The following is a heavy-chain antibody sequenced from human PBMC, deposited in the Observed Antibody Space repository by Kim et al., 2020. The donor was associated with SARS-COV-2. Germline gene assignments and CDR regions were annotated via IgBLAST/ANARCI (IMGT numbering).Heavy chain of an antibody. J-gene: IGHJ3*01. V-gene: IGHV3-23*01. CDR3: AKDPRTSPGWGAFAL. D-gene: IGHD3-16*01. Sequence: GGSLRLSCAASGLTFSTYAMTWVRQAPGKGLEWVSSISDSGDKTYCADSVKGRFTISRDNSKNTLYLQINSLRAEDTAVYYCAKDPRTSPGWGAFALWG. CDR1: GLTFSTYA. CDR2: ISDSGDKT.